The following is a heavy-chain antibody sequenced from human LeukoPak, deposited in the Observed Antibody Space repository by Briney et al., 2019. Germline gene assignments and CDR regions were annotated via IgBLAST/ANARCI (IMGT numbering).Heavy chain of an antibody. D-gene: IGHD6-13*01. Sequence: GGSLRLSCAASGFTFSSYGMHWVRQAPGKGLEWVAFIRYDGSNKYYADSVKGRFTISRDNSKNTLYLQMNSLRAEDTAVYYCATRRGIAAAGTIDYWGQGTLVTVSS. CDR1: GFTFSSYG. V-gene: IGHV3-30*02. CDR3: ATRRGIAAAGTIDY. CDR2: IRYDGSNK. J-gene: IGHJ4*02.